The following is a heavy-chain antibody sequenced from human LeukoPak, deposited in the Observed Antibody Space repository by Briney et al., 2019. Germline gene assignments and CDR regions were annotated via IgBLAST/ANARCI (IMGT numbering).Heavy chain of an antibody. CDR2: ISSSSSYI. D-gene: IGHD3-22*01. J-gene: IGHJ6*02. CDR1: GFTVSSNS. CDR3: ARDDGSSQFESYYYDSSGYYYYYGMDV. Sequence: PGGSLRLSCAASGFTVSSNSMSWVRQAPGKGLEWVSSISSSSSYIYYADSVKGRFTISRDNAKNSLYLQMYSLRAEDTAVYYCARDDGSSQFESYYYDSSGYYYYYGMDVWGQGTTVTVSS. V-gene: IGHV3-21*01.